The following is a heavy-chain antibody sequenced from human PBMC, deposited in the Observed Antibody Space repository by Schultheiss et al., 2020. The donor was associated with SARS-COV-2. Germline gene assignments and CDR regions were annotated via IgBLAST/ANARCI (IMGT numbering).Heavy chain of an antibody. D-gene: IGHD2-2*01. J-gene: IGHJ6*02. V-gene: IGHV4-39*07. CDR3: AKDMGRLGVVVVPAAMNYYYYGMDV. CDR2: IYYSGST. Sequence: WVRQAPGKGLEWIGSIYYSGSTYYNPSLKSRVTISVDTSKNQFSLKLSSVTAADTALYYCAKDMGRLGVVVVPAAMNYYYYGMDVWGQGTTVTVSS.